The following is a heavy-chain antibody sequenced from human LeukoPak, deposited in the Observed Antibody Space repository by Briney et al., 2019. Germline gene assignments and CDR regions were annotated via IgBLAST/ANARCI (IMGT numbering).Heavy chain of an antibody. Sequence: SQTLSLTCTVSGGSISSGDYYWSWIRQPPGKGLEWIGYIYYSGSTYYNPSLKSRVTISVDTSKNQFSLKLSSVTAADTAVYYCARNWNYAGAAFDIWGQGTVVTVSS. CDR3: ARNWNYAGAAFDI. D-gene: IGHD1-7*01. V-gene: IGHV4-30-4*08. CDR1: GGSISSGDYY. CDR2: IYYSGST. J-gene: IGHJ3*02.